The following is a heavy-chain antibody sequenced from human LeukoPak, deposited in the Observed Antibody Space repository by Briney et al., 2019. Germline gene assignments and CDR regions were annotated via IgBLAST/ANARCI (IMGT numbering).Heavy chain of an antibody. CDR3: ARDVTYHDVLTGYYRDYFDY. CDR1: GGSFSGYY. V-gene: IGHV4-34*01. CDR2: INHSEIT. D-gene: IGHD3-9*01. Sequence: PSETLSLTCAVYGGSFSGYYWSWIGQPPGKGLEWIGEINHSEITNYNPSLKSRVTISVDTSKNQFSLKLSSVTAADTAVYYCARDVTYHDVLTGYYRDYFDYRGQGILVTVSS. J-gene: IGHJ4*02.